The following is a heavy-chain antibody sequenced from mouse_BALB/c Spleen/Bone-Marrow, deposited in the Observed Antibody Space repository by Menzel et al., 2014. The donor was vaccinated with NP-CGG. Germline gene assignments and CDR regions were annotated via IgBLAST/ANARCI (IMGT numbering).Heavy chain of an antibody. CDR1: GYTFTSYW. J-gene: IGHJ3*01. D-gene: IGHD2-2*01. CDR2: INPSTGYT. V-gene: IGHV1-7*01. Sequence: VKLQESGAELAKPGASVKMSYKASGYTFTSYWMHWVKQRPGQGLEWIGYINPSTGYTEYNQKFKDKATLTADKSSSTAYMQLSSLTSEDSAVYYCARGVRGYDGFAYWGQGTLVTVSA. CDR3: ARGVRGYDGFAY.